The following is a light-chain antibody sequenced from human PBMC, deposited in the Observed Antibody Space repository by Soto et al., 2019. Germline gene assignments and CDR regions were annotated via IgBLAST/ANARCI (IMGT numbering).Light chain of an antibody. CDR1: NSNIGAGYV. CDR2: GNS. V-gene: IGLV1-40*01. J-gene: IGLJ1*01. Sequence: QSVLTQPPSVSGAPGQRVTISCTGSNSNIGAGYVVHWYQQVPGTAPRLLIYGNSNRPSGVPDRFSGSRSGPSASLAITGLQTEDEAVYYCHSYDSSLSGYVFGTGTKLTVL. CDR3: HSYDSSLSGYV.